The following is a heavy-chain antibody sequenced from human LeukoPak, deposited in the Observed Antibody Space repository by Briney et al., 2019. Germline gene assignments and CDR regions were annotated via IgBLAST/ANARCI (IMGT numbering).Heavy chain of an antibody. CDR3: AKGIPWELPIDY. CDR2: ISRSGGST. Sequence: PGGSLRLSCAASGFTFSSYAMTWVRQASGKGLEWVSAISRSGGSTYYADSVKGQFTISRDSSKNTLYLQMNSLRAEDTAVYYCAKGIPWELPIDYWGQGTLVTVSS. J-gene: IGHJ4*02. CDR1: GFTFSSYA. V-gene: IGHV3-23*01. D-gene: IGHD4-23*01.